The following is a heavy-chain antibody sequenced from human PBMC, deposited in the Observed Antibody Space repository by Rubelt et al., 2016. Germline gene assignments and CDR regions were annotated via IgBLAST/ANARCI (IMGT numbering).Heavy chain of an antibody. D-gene: IGHD3-22*01. CDR3: ASLPYSYYCFSSDYSCTLDP. V-gene: IGHV3-7*01. CDR2: IKQDGSEK. Sequence: EVQLVESGGGLIQPGGSLRLSCAASGFTFSSYWMSWVRQAPGKGLEWVANIKQDGSEKYYVDSVKGRFTISRDNAKNSLYLQMTIPLSEDTVVSYFASLPYSYYCFSSDYSCTLDPWGQGILVTVSS. J-gene: IGHJ5*02. CDR1: GFTFSSYW.